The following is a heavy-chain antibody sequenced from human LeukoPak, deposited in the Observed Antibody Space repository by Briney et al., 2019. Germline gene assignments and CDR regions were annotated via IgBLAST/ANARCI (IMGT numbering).Heavy chain of an antibody. CDR3: ARSSNWGSLGY. V-gene: IGHV4-59*01. D-gene: IGHD7-27*01. CDR2: IYYSGTT. J-gene: IGHJ4*02. CDR1: GGSLSSYF. Sequence: SETLSLTCTVSGGSLSSYFWSWIREPPGKGLEWIGYIYYSGTTNYNPSLKSRVTISVDTSKNLFSLKLSSVTAADTAVYYCARSSNWGSLGYWGQGTLVTVSS.